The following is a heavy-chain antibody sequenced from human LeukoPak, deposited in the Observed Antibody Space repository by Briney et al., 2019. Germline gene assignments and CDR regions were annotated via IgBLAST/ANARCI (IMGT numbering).Heavy chain of an antibody. J-gene: IGHJ4*02. D-gene: IGHD5-12*01. CDR1: GFTFIDYS. Sequence: GGSLGLSCAASGFTFIDYSMNWVRQAPGKGLEWISYVGISSGNTKYADSVKGRFTISGDSAKNSVFLQMNSLRVEDTAVYYCARDHRYAFDNWGQGTLVTVSS. CDR2: VGISSGNT. CDR3: ARDHRYAFDN. V-gene: IGHV3-48*04.